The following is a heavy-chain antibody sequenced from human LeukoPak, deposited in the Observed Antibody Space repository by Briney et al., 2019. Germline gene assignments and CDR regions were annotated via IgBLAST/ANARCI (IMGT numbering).Heavy chain of an antibody. CDR1: GYSISSGFY. J-gene: IGHJ3*02. D-gene: IGHD6-19*01. Sequence: SETLSLTCTVSGYSISSGFYWAWIRQPPGKGLEWIGSIFHTGSTYRNPSLKSRVTISVDTSKNQFSLKLKSVTAADTAVYYCARDDSPDSSGWYGPTRVSTSDIWGQGTMVTVSS. V-gene: IGHV4-38-2*02. CDR3: ARDDSPDSSGWYGPTRVSTSDI. CDR2: IFHTGST.